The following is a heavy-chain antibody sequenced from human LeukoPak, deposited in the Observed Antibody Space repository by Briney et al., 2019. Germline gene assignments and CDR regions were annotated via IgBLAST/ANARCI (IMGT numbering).Heavy chain of an antibody. CDR1: GFTYSSYA. CDR3: AKEIAVAGLDY. Sequence: GGSLRLXCAASGFTYSSYAMSWVRRAPGKGLEWVSAISGSGGSTYYADSVKGRFTISRDNSKNTLYLQMNSLRAEDTAVYYCAKEIAVAGLDYWGQGTLVTVSS. CDR2: ISGSGGST. J-gene: IGHJ4*02. V-gene: IGHV3-23*01. D-gene: IGHD6-19*01.